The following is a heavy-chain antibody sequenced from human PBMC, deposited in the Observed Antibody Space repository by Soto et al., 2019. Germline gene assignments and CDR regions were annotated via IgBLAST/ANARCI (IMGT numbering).Heavy chain of an antibody. J-gene: IGHJ5*02. CDR1: GGSFSGYY. CDR3: ARELGGIYGSGSYYSP. CDR2: INHSGST. Sequence: SETLSLTCAVYGGSFSGYYWSWNRQPPGKGLEWIGEINHSGSTNYNPSLKSRVTISVDTSKNQFSLKLSSVTAADTAVYYCARELGGIYGSGSYYSPWGQGTLVTVSS. D-gene: IGHD3-10*01. V-gene: IGHV4-34*01.